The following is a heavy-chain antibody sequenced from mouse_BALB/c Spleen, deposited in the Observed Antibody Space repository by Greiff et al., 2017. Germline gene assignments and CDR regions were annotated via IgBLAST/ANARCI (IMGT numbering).Heavy chain of an antibody. CDR3: VRTGTGAMDY. CDR2: IDPANGNT. V-gene: IGHV14-3*02. D-gene: IGHD4-1*01. J-gene: IGHJ4*01. CDR1: GFNIKDTY. Sequence: VQLKESGAELVKPGASVKLSCTASGFNIKDTYMHWVKQRPEQGLEWIGRIDPANGNTKYDPKFQGKATITADTSSNTAYLQLSSLTSEDTAVYYCVRTGTGAMDYWGQGTSVTVAS.